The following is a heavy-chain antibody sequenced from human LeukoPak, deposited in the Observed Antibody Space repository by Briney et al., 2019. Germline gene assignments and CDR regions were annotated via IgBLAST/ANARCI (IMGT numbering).Heavy chain of an antibody. CDR1: GGSISSYY. CDR2: IYYSGST. Sequence: SETLSLTCTVSGGSISSYYWSWIRQPPGKGLEWIGYIYYSGSTNYNPSLKSRVTISVDTSKNQFSLKLSSVTAADTAVYYCARASRDYYGSGSYYTLFDYWGQGTLVTVSS. CDR3: ARASRDYYGSGSYYTLFDY. D-gene: IGHD3-10*01. V-gene: IGHV4-59*08. J-gene: IGHJ4*02.